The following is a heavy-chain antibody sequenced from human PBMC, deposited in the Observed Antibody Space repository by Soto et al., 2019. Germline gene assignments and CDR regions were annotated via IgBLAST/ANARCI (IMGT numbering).Heavy chain of an antibody. CDR3: ATIGSSSWLLGY. V-gene: IGHV3-15*07. CDR1: GFTFSSAW. J-gene: IGHJ4*02. Sequence: EVQLVESGGDLVKPGGSLRLSCAGSGFTFSSAWMNWVRQVPGKGLEVVARIKSKTDGGAIDYAAPVKGRFTISRDDSRDTLYLHMNSLKTEDTAVYHCATIGSSSWLLGYWGQGTLVTVSS. CDR2: IKSKTDGGAI. D-gene: IGHD6-13*01.